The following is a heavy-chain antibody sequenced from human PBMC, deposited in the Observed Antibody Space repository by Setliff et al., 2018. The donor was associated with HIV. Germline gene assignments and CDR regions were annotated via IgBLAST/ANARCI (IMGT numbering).Heavy chain of an antibody. D-gene: IGHD3-22*01. CDR2: IWYDGSNK. V-gene: IGHV3-33*01. CDR3: ARDRGWRLLPNDAFDI. J-gene: IGHJ3*02. CDR1: GFTFTTYG. Sequence: GGSLRLSCAASGFTFTTYGMHWVRQAPGKGLEWVAIIWYDGSNKHYADSVKGRFTISRDDSKNTVYLQMNNLRAEDTAVYYCARDRGWRLLPNDAFDIWGQGTMVTVSS.